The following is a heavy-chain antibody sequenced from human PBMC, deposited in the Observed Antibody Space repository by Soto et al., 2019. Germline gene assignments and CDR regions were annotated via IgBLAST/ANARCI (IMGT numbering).Heavy chain of an antibody. Sequence: SVPTLVNPTQTLTLTCTFSGFSLGTSGLGVGWIRQPPGKALEWLALIYWDDDKRYSPSLKSRLTITKDTSKNQVVLTMTNMDPVDTATYYCAHRAVKVSSWYYFDYWGQGTLVTVSS. CDR2: IYWDDDK. CDR3: AHRAVKVSSWYYFDY. CDR1: GFSLGTSGLG. D-gene: IGHD6-13*01. V-gene: IGHV2-5*02. J-gene: IGHJ4*02.